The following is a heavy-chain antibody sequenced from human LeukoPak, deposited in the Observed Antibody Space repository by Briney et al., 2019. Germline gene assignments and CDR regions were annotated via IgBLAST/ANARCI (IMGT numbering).Heavy chain of an antibody. CDR1: GGSISSNNW. CDR2: IYHSGSP. Sequence: SETLSLTCAVSGGSISSNNWWGWVRQPPGKGLEWIGEIYHSGSPNYNPSLKSRVTISVDTSKNQFSLRLSSVTAADTAVYYCARNDYFGINNGMDVWGQGTTVTVS. V-gene: IGHV4-4*02. J-gene: IGHJ6*02. CDR3: ARNDYFGINNGMDV. D-gene: IGHD2/OR15-2a*01.